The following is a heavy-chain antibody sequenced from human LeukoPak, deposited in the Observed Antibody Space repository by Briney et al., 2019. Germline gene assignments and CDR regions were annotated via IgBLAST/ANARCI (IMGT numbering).Heavy chain of an antibody. D-gene: IGHD4-23*01. CDR1: GYTLTELS. J-gene: IGHJ3*02. CDR2: FDPEDGET. V-gene: IGHV1-24*01. CDR3: ATKGGVVTLFGVANDAFDI. Sequence: ASVKVSCKVSGYTLTELSMHWVRQAPGKGLEWMGGFDPEDGETIYAQKFQGRVTMTEDTSTDTAYMELSSLRSEDTAVYYCATKGGVVTLFGVANDAFDIWGQGTMVTVSS.